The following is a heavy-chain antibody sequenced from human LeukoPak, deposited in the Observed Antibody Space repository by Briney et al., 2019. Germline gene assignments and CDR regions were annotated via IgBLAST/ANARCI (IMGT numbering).Heavy chain of an antibody. CDR1: GFTFSSYS. Sequence: GGSLRLSCAASGFTFSSYSMNWVRQAPGKRLEWVSSISSSSSYIYYADSVKGRFTISRDNAKNSLYLQMNSLRAEDTAVYYCARIGLSNYYDSSGLDYWGQGTLVTVSS. CDR3: ARIGLSNYYDSSGLDY. J-gene: IGHJ4*02. D-gene: IGHD3-22*01. V-gene: IGHV3-21*01. CDR2: ISSSSSYI.